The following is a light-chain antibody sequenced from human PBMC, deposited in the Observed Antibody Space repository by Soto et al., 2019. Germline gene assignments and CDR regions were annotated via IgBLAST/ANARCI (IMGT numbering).Light chain of an antibody. J-gene: IGKJ2*01. CDR1: QGIRND. CDR3: LQDYNYPRT. V-gene: IGKV1-6*01. Sequence: AIQMTKSPSSLFASVGDRATITCRASQGIRNDLAWYQQKPGKAPKHLIYAASSLQSGVPSRFSGSGSGMDFTLTISSLQPEDFATYYYLQDYNYPRTFGQGTKLEI. CDR2: AAS.